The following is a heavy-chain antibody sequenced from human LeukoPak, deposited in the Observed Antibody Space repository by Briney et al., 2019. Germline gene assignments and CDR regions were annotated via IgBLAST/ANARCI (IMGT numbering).Heavy chain of an antibody. CDR1: GGSISSYY. Sequence: PSETLSLTCTVSGGSISSYYWSWIRQPPGKGLEWIGYIYYSGSTNYNPSLKSRVTISVDTSKNQFSLKLSSVTAADTAVYYWARAKAVAGFNWFDPWGQGTLVTVSS. V-gene: IGHV4-59*01. CDR2: IYYSGST. J-gene: IGHJ5*02. CDR3: ARAKAVAGFNWFDP. D-gene: IGHD6-19*01.